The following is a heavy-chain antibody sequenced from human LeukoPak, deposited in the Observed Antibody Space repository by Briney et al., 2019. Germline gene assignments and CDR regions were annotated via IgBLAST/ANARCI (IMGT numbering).Heavy chain of an antibody. CDR1: GGSISSYY. CDR2: IYYSGST. V-gene: IGHV4-59*01. D-gene: IGHD3-22*01. Sequence: SETLSLTYTVSGGSISSYYWSWIRQPPGKGLEWIGYIYYSGSTNYNPSLKSRVTISVDTSKNQFSLKLSSVTAADTAVYYCARVGYYYDSRALDYWGQGTLVTVSS. J-gene: IGHJ4*02. CDR3: ARVGYYYDSRALDY.